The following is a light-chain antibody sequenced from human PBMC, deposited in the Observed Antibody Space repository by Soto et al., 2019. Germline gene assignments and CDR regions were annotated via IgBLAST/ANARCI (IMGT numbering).Light chain of an antibody. CDR3: QNYNSAPWT. CDR2: AAS. J-gene: IGKJ1*01. CDR1: QGITDY. V-gene: IGKV1-27*01. Sequence: DIQMTQSPSSLSASVGDRVTITCRASQGITDYLAWYQQKPGQVPNLLIYAASTLQSGVPSRFSGSGSGTDFTLTITGLQPEDVATYCCQNYNSAPWTFGQGTKVEIK.